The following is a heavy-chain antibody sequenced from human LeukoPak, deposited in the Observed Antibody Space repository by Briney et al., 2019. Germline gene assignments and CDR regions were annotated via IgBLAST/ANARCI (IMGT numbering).Heavy chain of an antibody. CDR3: ARVLNYYDSSGYYYFNDY. Sequence: PGGSLRLSCAASGFTVSSNYMSWVRQAPGKGLEWVSVIYSGGSTYYADSVEGRFTISRDNSKNTLYLQMNSLRAEDTAVYCCARVLNYYDSSGYYYFNDYWGQGTLVTVSS. J-gene: IGHJ4*02. CDR2: IYSGGST. D-gene: IGHD3-22*01. V-gene: IGHV3-66*01. CDR1: GFTVSSNY.